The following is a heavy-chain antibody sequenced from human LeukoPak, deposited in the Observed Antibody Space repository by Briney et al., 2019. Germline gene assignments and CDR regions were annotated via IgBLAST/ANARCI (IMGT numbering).Heavy chain of an antibody. CDR1: GFTFSSYA. V-gene: IGHV3-23*01. D-gene: IGHD4-17*01. CDR2: ISGSGGST. Sequence: PGGSLRLSCAASGFTFSSYAMTWVRQAPGKGLEWVSGISGSGGSTYYADSVKGRFTISRDNSKNTLYLQMNSLRAEDTAVYYCAKDPRGWSTVTYFDYWGQGTLVTVSS. J-gene: IGHJ4*02. CDR3: AKDPRGWSTVTYFDY.